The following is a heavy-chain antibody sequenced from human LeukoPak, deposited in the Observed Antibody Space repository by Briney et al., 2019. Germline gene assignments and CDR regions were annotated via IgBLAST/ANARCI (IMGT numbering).Heavy chain of an antibody. J-gene: IGHJ4*02. D-gene: IGHD6-19*01. V-gene: IGHV6-1*01. Sequence: SQTLSLTCAISGDSVSSNSAAWNWIRQSPSRGLEWLGRTYYRSKWYNDYAVSVKSRITINPDTSKNQFSLQLNSVTPEDTAVYYCARGHLGSGWYIDSYFDYWGQGTLVTVSS. CDR2: TYYRSKWYN. CDR3: ARGHLGSGWYIDSYFDY. CDR1: GDSVSSNSAA.